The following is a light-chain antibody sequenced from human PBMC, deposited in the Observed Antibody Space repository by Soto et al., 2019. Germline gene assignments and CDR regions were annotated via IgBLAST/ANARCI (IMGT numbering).Light chain of an antibody. Sequence: DIQMTQSPSSVSASVGDRVTITCRASQDIRSWLAWYHQKPGKAPKLLIYAASTLLTGVPSRFSGSGSGTDFTLTISELQPEDFASYYCQQANSFPVTFGQGTRLEIK. J-gene: IGKJ5*01. CDR3: QQANSFPVT. CDR2: AAS. CDR1: QDIRSW. V-gene: IGKV1-12*01.